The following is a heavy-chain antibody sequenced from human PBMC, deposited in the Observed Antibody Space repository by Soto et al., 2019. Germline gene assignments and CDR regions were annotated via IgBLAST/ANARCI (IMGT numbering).Heavy chain of an antibody. CDR1: GFTFSRYV. D-gene: IGHD5-12*01. CDR2: ISASGGST. Sequence: VQLLESGGGLVQPGGSLRLSCAASGFTFSRYVMSWVRQAPGKGLERVSAISASGGSTYYADSEKGRFTISRDNSKNTLYLQMNSLRAEDTAVYYCAKQTGYSGYNGYYFDYWGQGTLVTVSS. V-gene: IGHV3-23*01. J-gene: IGHJ4*02. CDR3: AKQTGYSGYNGYYFDY.